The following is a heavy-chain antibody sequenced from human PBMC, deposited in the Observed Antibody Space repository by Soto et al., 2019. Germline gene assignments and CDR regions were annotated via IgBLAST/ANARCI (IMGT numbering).Heavy chain of an antibody. J-gene: IGHJ3*02. CDR3: ARGLSYYGSGSYPDAFDI. V-gene: IGHV1-8*01. CDR1: GYTFTSYD. Sequence: ASLKVSCKASGYTFTSYDINWVRQATGQGLEWMGWMNPNSGNTGYAQKFQGRVTMTRNTSISTAYMELSSLRSEDTAVYYCARGLSYYGSGSYPDAFDIWGQGTMVTVSS. D-gene: IGHD3-10*01. CDR2: MNPNSGNT.